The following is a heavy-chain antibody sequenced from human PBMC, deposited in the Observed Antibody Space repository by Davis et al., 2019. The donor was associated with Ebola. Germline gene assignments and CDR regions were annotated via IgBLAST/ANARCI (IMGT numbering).Heavy chain of an antibody. D-gene: IGHD6-19*01. CDR3: ARDRRSGGWYESIDY. J-gene: IGHJ4*02. CDR1: GYTFTSYG. Sequence: AASVKVSCKASGYTFTSYGISWVRQAPGHGLEWMGWITAYNGNTEYAQKLQGRVTMTTDTSTSTVYMELMSLRSDDTAVYYCARDRRSGGWYESIDYWGQGTLVTVSS. V-gene: IGHV1-18*04. CDR2: ITAYNGNT.